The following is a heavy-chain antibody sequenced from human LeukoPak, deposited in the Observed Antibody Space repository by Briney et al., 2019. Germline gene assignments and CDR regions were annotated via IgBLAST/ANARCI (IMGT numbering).Heavy chain of an antibody. CDR2: IYTSGST. Sequence: PSETLSLTCTVSGGSISSYYWSWIRQPAGKGLEWIGRIYTSGSTNYNPSLKSRVTMSVDTSKNQFSLKLSSVTAADTAVYYCARDVHCSSTSCHILAYFDPWGQGTLVTVSS. CDR3: ARDVHCSSTSCHILAYFDP. D-gene: IGHD2-2*02. V-gene: IGHV4-4*07. CDR1: GGSISSYY. J-gene: IGHJ5*02.